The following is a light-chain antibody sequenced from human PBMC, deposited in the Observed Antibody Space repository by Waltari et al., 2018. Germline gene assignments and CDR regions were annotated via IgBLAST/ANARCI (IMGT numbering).Light chain of an antibody. CDR1: QSISNW. CDR2: KAS. V-gene: IGKV1-5*03. CDR3: QQFKSFLFT. J-gene: IGKJ4*01. Sequence: DIQMTQSPSTLSASVGDRVTITCRASQSISNWLAWYQQKPGKAPNLLIYKASSLESGVPSRFSGGGSGTEFTLTISSLQPDDFATYYCQQFKSFLFTFGGGTKVEVK.